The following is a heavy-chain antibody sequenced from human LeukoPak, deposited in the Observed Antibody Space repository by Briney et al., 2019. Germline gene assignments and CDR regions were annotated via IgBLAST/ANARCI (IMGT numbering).Heavy chain of an antibody. V-gene: IGHV3-30*02. CDR1: GFTFSSYG. D-gene: IGHD1-26*01. J-gene: IGHJ3*02. CDR3: ATDGSYYALGAFGI. Sequence: GGSLRLSCAASGFTFSSYGMHWVRQAPGKGLEWVAFIRYDGSNKYYADSVKGRFTISRDNSKNTLYLQMNSLRAEDTAVYYCATDGSYYALGAFGIWGQGTMVTVSS. CDR2: IRYDGSNK.